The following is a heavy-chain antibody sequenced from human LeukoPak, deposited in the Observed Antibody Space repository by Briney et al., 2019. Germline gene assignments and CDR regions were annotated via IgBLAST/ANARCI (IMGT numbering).Heavy chain of an antibody. CDR3: AKDVITGTLGPYGMDV. D-gene: IGHD1-7*01. CDR1: GFTFSSYS. J-gene: IGHJ6*01. Sequence: MAGGSLRLSCAASGFTFSSYSMTWVRQAPGKGLEWVSSISSSSSYIYYADSVKGRFTISRDNAKNSLYLQMNSLRAEDTVLYYCAKDVITGTLGPYGMDVWGQGNPVTVSS. V-gene: IGHV3-21*04. CDR2: ISSSSSYI.